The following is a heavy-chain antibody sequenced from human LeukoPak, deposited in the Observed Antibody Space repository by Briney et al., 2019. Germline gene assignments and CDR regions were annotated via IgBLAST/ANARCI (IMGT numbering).Heavy chain of an antibody. D-gene: IGHD3-3*01. CDR3: ARSRDDFWSGYLNWFDP. J-gene: IGHJ5*02. Sequence: ASVKVSCKASGGTFSSYAISWVRQAPGQGLERMGGIIPIFGTANYAQKFQGRVTITADESTSTAYMELSSLRSEDTAVYCCARSRDDFWSGYLNWFDPWGQGTLVTVSS. V-gene: IGHV1-69*13. CDR2: IIPIFGTA. CDR1: GGTFSSYA.